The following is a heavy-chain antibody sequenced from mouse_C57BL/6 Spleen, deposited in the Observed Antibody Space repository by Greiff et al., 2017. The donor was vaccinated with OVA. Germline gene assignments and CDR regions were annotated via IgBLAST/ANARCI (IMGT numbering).Heavy chain of an antibody. J-gene: IGHJ2*01. Sequence: QVQLQQPGAELVRPGSSVKLSCKASGYTFTSYWMHWVKQRPIQGLEWIGNIDPSDSETHYNQKFKDKATLTVDKSSSPAYMQLSSLTSEDSAVYYCARGARGSRPFDYWGQGTTLTVSS. CDR3: ARGARGSRPFDY. CDR2: IDPSDSET. D-gene: IGHD1-1*01. V-gene: IGHV1-52*01. CDR1: GYTFTSYW.